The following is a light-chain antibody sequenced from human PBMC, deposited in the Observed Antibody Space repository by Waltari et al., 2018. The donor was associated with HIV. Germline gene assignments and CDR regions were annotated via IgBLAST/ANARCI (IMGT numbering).Light chain of an antibody. CDR1: QRLLHSSGYNF. V-gene: IGKV2-28*01. CDR3: MQGLQIPLT. CDR2: LAY. J-gene: IGKJ4*01. Sequence: IVMTQSPLSLSVTPGEPASISCTSNQRLLHSSGYNFLDWYMQTPGQSPQVLIYLAYNRASGVPARFSGSGSATDFTLKISRVEAEDVGFYYCMQGLQIPLTFGGGTKVEIK.